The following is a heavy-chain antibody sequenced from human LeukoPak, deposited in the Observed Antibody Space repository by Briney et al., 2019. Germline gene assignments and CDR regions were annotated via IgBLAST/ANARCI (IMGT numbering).Heavy chain of an antibody. V-gene: IGHV4-30-4*08. CDR3: AKQWLRNALDI. Sequence: TLSLTRTVSGGSISSGDYYWSWIRQPPGKGLEWIGYIYYSGSTYYNPSLKSRVTISVDTSKNQFSLKLSSVTAADTAVYYCAKQWLRNALDIWGQGTMVTVSS. CDR1: GGSISSGDYY. CDR2: IYYSGST. D-gene: IGHD3-22*01. J-gene: IGHJ3*02.